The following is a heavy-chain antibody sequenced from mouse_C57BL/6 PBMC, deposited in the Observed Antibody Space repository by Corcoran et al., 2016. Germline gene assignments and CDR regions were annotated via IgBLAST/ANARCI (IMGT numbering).Heavy chain of an antibody. D-gene: IGHD3-3*01. CDR3: ARDRFVY. J-gene: IGHJ3*01. CDR1: GYTFTDSY. Sequence: EVQLQQSGPVLVKPGASVQMSCKASGYTFTDSYMNWVKQSHGKSLEWLGVINPYNGGTSYLQKFKGQATLTVDKSSSTDYMVLNSLTSDDSAVYYCARDRFVYWGQGSLYTVSA. CDR2: INPYNGGT. V-gene: IGHV1-19*01.